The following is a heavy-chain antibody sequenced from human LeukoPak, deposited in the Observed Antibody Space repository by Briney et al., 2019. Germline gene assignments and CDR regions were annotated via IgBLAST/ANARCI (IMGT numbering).Heavy chain of an antibody. V-gene: IGHV3-7*01. Sequence: GGSLRLSFAASGFTFSSYWMIWVRQAPGKGLEWVANIKEDGSEKNYVDSVMGRFTISRDNAKNSLYLQMNSLRAEDTAVYYCARDFQSSYWGQGTLVTVSS. CDR2: IKEDGSEK. CDR1: GFTFSSYW. J-gene: IGHJ4*02. CDR3: ARDFQSSY.